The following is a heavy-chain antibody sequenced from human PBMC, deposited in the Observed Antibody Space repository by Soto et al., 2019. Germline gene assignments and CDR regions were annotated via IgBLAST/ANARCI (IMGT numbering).Heavy chain of an antibody. CDR3: ARVWIVVVPAAMNNVGAPNYYHYYYMDV. D-gene: IGHD2-2*01. CDR1: GGSFSGYY. Sequence: SETLSLTCAVYGGSFSGYYWSWIRQPPGKGLEWIGEINHSGSTNYNPSLKSRVTISVDTSKNQFSLKLSSVTAADTAVYYCARVWIVVVPAAMNNVGAPNYYHYYYMDVWGKGTTVTVSS. CDR2: INHSGST. V-gene: IGHV4-34*01. J-gene: IGHJ6*03.